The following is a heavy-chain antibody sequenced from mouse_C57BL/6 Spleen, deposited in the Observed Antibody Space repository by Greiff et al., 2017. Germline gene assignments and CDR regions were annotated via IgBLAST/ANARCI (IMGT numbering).Heavy chain of an antibody. CDR2: IHPNSGST. CDR1: GYTFTSYW. CDR3: ARGSYDGYYVSAY. V-gene: IGHV1-64*01. D-gene: IGHD2-3*01. Sequence: QVHVKQPGAELVKPGASVKLSCKASGYTFTSYWMHWVKQRPGQGLEWIGMIHPNSGSTNYNEKFKSKATLTVDKSSSTAYMQLSSLTSEDSAVYYCARGSYDGYYVSAYWGQGTLVTVSA. J-gene: IGHJ3*01.